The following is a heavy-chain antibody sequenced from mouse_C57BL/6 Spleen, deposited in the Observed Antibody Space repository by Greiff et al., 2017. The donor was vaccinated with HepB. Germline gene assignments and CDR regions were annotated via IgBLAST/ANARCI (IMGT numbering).Heavy chain of an antibody. Sequence: EVKLQESGPGLVKPSQSLSLTCSVTGYSITSGYYWTWIRQFPGNKLEWMGYISYDGSNNYNPSLKNRISITRDTSKNQFFLKLNSVTTEDTATYYCARVYYGSDYWGQGTSVTVSS. CDR1: GYSITSGYY. CDR3: ARVYYGSDY. J-gene: IGHJ4*01. CDR2: ISYDGSN. V-gene: IGHV3-6*01.